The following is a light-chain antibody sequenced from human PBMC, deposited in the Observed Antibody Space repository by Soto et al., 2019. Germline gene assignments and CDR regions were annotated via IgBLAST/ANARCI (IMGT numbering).Light chain of an antibody. V-gene: IGLV2-11*01. CDR3: CSYAGSRYV. Sequence: QDVRTEPRSVSGSPAQSVAISCTGTSSDVGGYNYVSWYQQHPGKAPKLMIYDVSKRPSGVPDRFSGSKSGNTASLTISGLQAEDEADYYCCSYAGSRYVFGTGTKVTVL. CDR2: DVS. J-gene: IGLJ1*01. CDR1: SSDVGGYNY.